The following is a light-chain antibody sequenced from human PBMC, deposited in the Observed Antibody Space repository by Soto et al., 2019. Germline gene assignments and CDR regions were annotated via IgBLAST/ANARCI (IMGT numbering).Light chain of an antibody. CDR2: GAS. CDR1: QSISSY. J-gene: IGKJ4*01. V-gene: IGKV1-39*01. CDR3: QQANSFPLT. Sequence: DIQMTQSPSSLSASVGDRVTITCRASQSISSYLNWYQQRPGKAPKVLIYGASTLQSAVPSRFSGSGPGTDFTLTISSLQPEDFATYYCQQANSFPLTFGGGTKVDIK.